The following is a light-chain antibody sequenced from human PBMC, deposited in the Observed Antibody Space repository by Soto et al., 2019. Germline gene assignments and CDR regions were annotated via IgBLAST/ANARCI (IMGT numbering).Light chain of an antibody. CDR2: DAS. CDR3: QQRSNWPGT. J-gene: IGKJ1*01. V-gene: IGKV3-11*01. CDR1: QSVSSY. Sequence: VLTQSPATLSFSPWERATLSCSASQSVSSYLAWNQQNPGQAPRLLIYDASNRATGIPARFSGSGSGTDFTLTISSLEPEDFAVYYCQQRSNWPGTFGQGTKV.